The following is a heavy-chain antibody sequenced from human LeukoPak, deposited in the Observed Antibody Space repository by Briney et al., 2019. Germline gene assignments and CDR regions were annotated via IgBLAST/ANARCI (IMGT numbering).Heavy chain of an antibody. Sequence: SETLSLTCTVSGGSISSYYWSWIRQPPGKGLEWIGYIYYSGSTNYNPSLKSRVTTSVDTSRTQFSLRLSSVTAADTAVYYCARHKYYYDSSGFDYWGQGTLVTVSS. CDR3: ARHKYYYDSSGFDY. CDR2: IYYSGST. V-gene: IGHV4-59*08. J-gene: IGHJ4*02. CDR1: GGSISSYY. D-gene: IGHD3-22*01.